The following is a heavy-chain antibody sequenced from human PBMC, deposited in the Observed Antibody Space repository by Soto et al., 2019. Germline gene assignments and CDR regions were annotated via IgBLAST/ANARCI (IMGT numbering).Heavy chain of an antibody. Sequence: LGESLKISCKASGYSFTTNWTGWVRQMPGKGLEWMGIIFPGDSDTRYSPSFQGQDTISADKSISTASLQWSSLKASAPAMYYCARRRSGIFPGSPGTLDFWGQGTLVTVSS. CDR2: IFPGDSDT. CDR3: ARRRSGIFPGSPGTLDF. D-gene: IGHD3-9*01. J-gene: IGHJ4*02. V-gene: IGHV5-51*01. CDR1: GYSFTTNW.